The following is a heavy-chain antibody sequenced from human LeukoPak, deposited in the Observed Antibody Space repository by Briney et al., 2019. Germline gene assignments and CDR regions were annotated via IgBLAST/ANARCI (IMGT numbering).Heavy chain of an antibody. J-gene: IGHJ3*02. Sequence: SETLSLTCTVSGGSISTYYWSWIRQPPGKGLEWIGYIYTSGSTNYDPSLKSRVTMSVDTSKNQFSLKLSSVTAADTAVYYCARISRDDAFDIWGQGTMVTVSS. CDR3: ARISRDDAFDI. V-gene: IGHV4-4*08. CDR1: GGSISTYY. CDR2: IYTSGST.